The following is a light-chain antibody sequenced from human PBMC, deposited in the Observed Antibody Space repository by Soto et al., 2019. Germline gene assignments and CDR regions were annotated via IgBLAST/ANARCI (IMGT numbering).Light chain of an antibody. CDR3: QSYASSLSANVV. V-gene: IGLV1-40*01. Sequence: QSALTQPPSVSGAPGQRVTISCTGSGSNIGAGYDVHWYQQLPGKAPKLLIYGNNNRPSGVPDRFSGSKSGTSASLAITGLRADDEADYYCQSYASSLSANVVFGTGTKVTVL. CDR1: GSNIGAGYD. J-gene: IGLJ1*01. CDR2: GNN.